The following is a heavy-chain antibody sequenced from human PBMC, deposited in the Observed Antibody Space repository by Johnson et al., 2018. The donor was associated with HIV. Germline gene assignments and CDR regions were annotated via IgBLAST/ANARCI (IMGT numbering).Heavy chain of an antibody. CDR2: IRYDGSNK. V-gene: IGHV3-30*02. CDR1: GFTFSDYY. D-gene: IGHD3-22*01. CDR3: AKDVGNYWPDSFDI. J-gene: IGHJ3*02. Sequence: QVQLVESGGGVVRPGGSLRLSCAASGFTFSDYYMSWVRQAPGKGLEWVAFIRYDGSNKYYADSVQGRFTISRDKSENTLYLQMNSLRDEDTAVYYCAKDVGNYWPDSFDIWGQGTMV.